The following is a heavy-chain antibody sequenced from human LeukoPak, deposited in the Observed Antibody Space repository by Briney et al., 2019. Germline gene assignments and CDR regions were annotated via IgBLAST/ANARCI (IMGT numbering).Heavy chain of an antibody. Sequence: EASVKVSCKASGYTFTGYYMHWVRQAPGQGLEWMGWINPNSGGTNYAQKFQGRVTMTRDTSISTAYMELSRLRSDDTAVYYCARVIAARRPLDAFDIWGQGTMVTVSS. D-gene: IGHD6-6*01. CDR2: INPNSGGT. J-gene: IGHJ3*02. CDR3: ARVIAARRPLDAFDI. CDR1: GYTFTGYY. V-gene: IGHV1-2*02.